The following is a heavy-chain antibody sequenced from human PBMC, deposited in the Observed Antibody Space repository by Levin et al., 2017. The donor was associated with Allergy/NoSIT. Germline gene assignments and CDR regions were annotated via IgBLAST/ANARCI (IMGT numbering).Heavy chain of an antibody. CDR1: GFTFSSYA. CDR2: ISGSGGST. Sequence: GESLKISCAASGFTFSSYAMSWVRQAPGKGLEWVSAISGSGGSTYYADSVKGRFTISRDNSKNTLYLQMNSLRAEDTAVYYCAKHGYYGSGGFGSGDRYYYYMDVWGKGTTVTVSS. CDR3: AKHGYYGSGGFGSGDRYYYYMDV. V-gene: IGHV3-23*01. J-gene: IGHJ6*03. D-gene: IGHD3-10*01.